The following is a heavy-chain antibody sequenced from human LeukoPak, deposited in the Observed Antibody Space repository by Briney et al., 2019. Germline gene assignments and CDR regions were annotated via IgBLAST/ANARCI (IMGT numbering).Heavy chain of an antibody. CDR1: GYSITSGYY. J-gene: IGHJ6*03. Sequence: SETLSLTCTVSGYSITSGYYWGWIRQPPGGGLGWIGSIYNGGIIYYDPSLKSRVTISVATSKNEVSLKLSSVTAADTAVYYCARFTVDGSGYPYYMDVWGKGTTVTVSS. V-gene: IGHV4-38-2*02. D-gene: IGHD3-22*01. CDR3: ARFTVDGSGYPYYMDV. CDR2: IYNGGII.